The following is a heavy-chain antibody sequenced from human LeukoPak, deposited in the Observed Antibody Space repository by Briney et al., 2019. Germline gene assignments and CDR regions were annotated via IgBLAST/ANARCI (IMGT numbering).Heavy chain of an antibody. CDR3: VSQYQLLSAGSMDV. CDR1: GYTFTSYD. CDR2: MNPNSGNT. D-gene: IGHD2-2*01. J-gene: IGHJ6*02. V-gene: IGHV1-8*01. Sequence: ASVKVSCKASGYTFTSYDINWVRQATGQGLEWMGWMNPNSGNTGYAQKFQGRVTMTRNTSISTAYMELSSLRSEDTAVCYCVSQYQLLSAGSMDVWGQGTTVTVSS.